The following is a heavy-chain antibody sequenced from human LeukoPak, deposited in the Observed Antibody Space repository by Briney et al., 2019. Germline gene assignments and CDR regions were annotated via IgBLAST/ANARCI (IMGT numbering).Heavy chain of an antibody. Sequence: ASVKVSCKASGYTFNSYDISWVPQAPGQGLEWMAWISTYNRNTNYALKVQGRATMTTDTSTSTAYMELRSLRSDDTDVYYCARVLRYDFWSAYYFDYWGQGTLVTVSS. CDR2: ISTYNRNT. CDR1: GYTFNSYD. D-gene: IGHD3-3*01. V-gene: IGHV1-18*01. CDR3: ARVLRYDFWSAYYFDY. J-gene: IGHJ4*02.